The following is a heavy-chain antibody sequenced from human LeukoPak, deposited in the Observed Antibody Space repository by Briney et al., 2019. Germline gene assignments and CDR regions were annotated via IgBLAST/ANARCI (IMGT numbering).Heavy chain of an antibody. D-gene: IGHD2-21*01. CDR3: ARVDAYYNWFDP. V-gene: IGHV1-3*01. CDR2: INAGNGNT. CDR1: GGTFSSYA. Sequence: ASVKVSCKASGGTFSSYAISWVRQAPGQRLEWMGWINAGNGNTKYSQKFLGRVTIIRDTSASTAYMELSSLRSEDTAVYYCARVDAYYNWFDPWGQGTLVTVSS. J-gene: IGHJ5*02.